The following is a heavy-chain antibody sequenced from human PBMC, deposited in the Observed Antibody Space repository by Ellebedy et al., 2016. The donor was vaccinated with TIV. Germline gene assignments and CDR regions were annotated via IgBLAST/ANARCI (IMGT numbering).Heavy chain of an antibody. V-gene: IGHV3-48*03. CDR1: GFIFSSYY. CDR3: ARRSRGPPYYFAD. D-gene: IGHD3-10*01. CDR2: ISGSGGMM. Sequence: PGGSLRLSCVASGFIFSSYYMTWVRQAPGKGLEWISYISGSGGMMDHADPVKGRFTISRDNAKNSLYLQLNSLRAEDKAVYYCARRSRGPPYYFADWGQGALVTVSS. J-gene: IGHJ4*02.